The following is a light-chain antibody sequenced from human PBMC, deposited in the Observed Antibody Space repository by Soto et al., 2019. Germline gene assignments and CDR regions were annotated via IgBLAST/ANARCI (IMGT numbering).Light chain of an antibody. CDR2: DVK. J-gene: IGLJ1*01. V-gene: IGLV2-11*01. Sequence: QPALTQPRSVSGSPGQSVTISCTGTSSDVGGYNYVTWYQQYPGKAPKVMIYDVKTRPSGVPDRFSGSKSGNTASLTISGLQAEDEADYYCCSYAGDYTFVFGTGTKVTVL. CDR3: CSYAGDYTFV. CDR1: SSDVGGYNY.